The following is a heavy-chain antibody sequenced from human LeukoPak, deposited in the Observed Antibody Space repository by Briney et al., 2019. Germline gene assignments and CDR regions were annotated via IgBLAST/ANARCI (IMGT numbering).Heavy chain of an antibody. V-gene: IGHV3-21*01. J-gene: IGHJ4*02. Sequence: GGSLRLSCAASGFTFSSYGISWVRQAPGKGLEWVSFIGTTSSYIYYADSVKGRFTISRDNAKNSVYLQMSSLRAEDTAVYYCARDSYGWHDRWDYWGQGTLVTVSS. D-gene: IGHD1-1*01. CDR2: IGTTSSYI. CDR3: ARDSYGWHDRWDY. CDR1: GFTFSSYG.